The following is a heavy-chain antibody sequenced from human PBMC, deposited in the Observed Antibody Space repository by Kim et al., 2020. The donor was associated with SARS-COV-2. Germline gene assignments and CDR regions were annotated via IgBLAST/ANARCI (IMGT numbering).Heavy chain of an antibody. CDR1: GGSISSYY. V-gene: IGHV4-59*01. CDR3: ARIKRTLYGDYGPFDY. Sequence: SETLSLTCTVSGGSISSYYWSWIRQPPGKGLEWIGYIYYSGSTNYNPSLKSRVTISVDTSKNQFSLKLSSVTAADTAVYYCARIKRTLYGDYGPFDYWGQGTLVTVSS. CDR2: IYYSGST. J-gene: IGHJ4*02. D-gene: IGHD4-17*01.